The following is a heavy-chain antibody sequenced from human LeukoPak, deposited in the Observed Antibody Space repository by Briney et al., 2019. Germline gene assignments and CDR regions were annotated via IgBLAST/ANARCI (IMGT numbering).Heavy chain of an antibody. CDR3: ARHSIFEYDILSGDDNFDI. CDR2: INHSGST. J-gene: IGHJ3*02. CDR1: GGSFSDYY. V-gene: IGHV4-34*01. Sequence: SETLSLTCGVYGGSFSDYYWSWIRQPPGKGLEWIGEINHSGSTNYNPSLKSRVTISVDTSKNQFSLKVNSVTAADTAVYYCARHSIFEYDILSGDDNFDIWGQGTMVTVSS. D-gene: IGHD3-9*01.